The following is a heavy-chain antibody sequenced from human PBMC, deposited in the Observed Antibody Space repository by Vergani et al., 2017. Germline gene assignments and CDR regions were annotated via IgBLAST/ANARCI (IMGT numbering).Heavy chain of an antibody. CDR1: GFTFSSYA. D-gene: IGHD4-17*01. J-gene: IGHJ4*02. Sequence: EVQLLESGGGLVQPGGSLRLSCAASGFTFSSYAMSWVRQAPGKGLEWVSAISGSGGSTYYADSVKGRFTISRDNSKNTLNLQMNSLRAEDTAVYYCARAPIGDYFLDFWGQGTLVTVSS. CDR2: ISGSGGST. CDR3: ARAPIGDYFLDF. V-gene: IGHV3-23*01.